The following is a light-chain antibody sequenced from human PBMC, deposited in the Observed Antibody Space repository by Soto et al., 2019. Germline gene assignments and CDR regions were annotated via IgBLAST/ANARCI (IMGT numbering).Light chain of an antibody. J-gene: IGKJ5*01. Sequence: EVVMRQSPATLSVSPGEGATLSCRASQGIGDTLAWYQHKPGQTPRLLIYDTSTRATGVPTRFSGSGSGRDFTLTISGLEPEDFAVYYCQQYGSSPLISFGQGTRLEIK. CDR2: DTS. V-gene: IGKV3D-15*02. CDR3: QQYGSSPLIS. CDR1: QGIGDT.